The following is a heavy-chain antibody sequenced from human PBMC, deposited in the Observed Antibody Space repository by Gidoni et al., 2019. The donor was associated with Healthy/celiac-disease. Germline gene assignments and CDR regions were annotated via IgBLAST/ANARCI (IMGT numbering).Heavy chain of an antibody. CDR2: IKQDGSEK. Sequence: EVQLVESGGGLVQPGGSLRLSYAASGFTFSGYWMSWVRQAPGKGLEWVANIKQDGSEKYYVDSVKGRFTISRDNAKNSLYLQRNSLRAEDTAVYYCTRFSGERGYRDYFDYWGQGTLVTVSS. CDR3: TRFSGERGYRDYFDY. V-gene: IGHV3-7*01. CDR1: GFTFSGYW. J-gene: IGHJ4*02. D-gene: IGHD5-18*01.